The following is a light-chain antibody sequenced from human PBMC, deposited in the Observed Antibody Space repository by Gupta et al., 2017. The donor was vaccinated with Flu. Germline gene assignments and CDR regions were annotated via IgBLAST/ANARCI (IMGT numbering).Light chain of an antibody. CDR3: QQSDSTPRT. CDR2: AAS. J-gene: IGKJ1*01. V-gene: IGKV1-39*01. CDR1: QSISSY. Sequence: PVFLSSSVGDRVTITCRASQSISSYLEWYQQKPGKAPKLLIYAASSLQSGVPSRVSGSGSGTDFTLTISRLQPEDFATYYCQQSDSTPRTFGQGTKVESK.